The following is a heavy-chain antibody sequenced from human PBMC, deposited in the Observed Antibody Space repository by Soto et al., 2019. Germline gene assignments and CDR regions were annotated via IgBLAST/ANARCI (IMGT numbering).Heavy chain of an antibody. CDR2: IYYSGST. J-gene: IGHJ5*02. CDR1: GGSISSYY. V-gene: IGHV4-59*01. CDR3: ARARHSGYIPLGFDP. D-gene: IGHD5-12*01. Sequence: SETLSLTCTVSGGSISSYYWSWIRQPPGKGLEWIGYIYYSGSTNYNPSLKSRVTISVDTSKNQFSLKLSSVTAADTAVYYCARARHSGYIPLGFDPWGQGTLVTVSS.